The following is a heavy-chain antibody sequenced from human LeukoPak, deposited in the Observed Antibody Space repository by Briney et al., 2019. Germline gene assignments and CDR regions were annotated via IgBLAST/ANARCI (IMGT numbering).Heavy chain of an antibody. J-gene: IGHJ4*02. V-gene: IGHV3-15*01. CDR2: IKSKSAGGTT. CDR1: GFSVTNAW. CDR3: TTVASTWYIDY. Sequence: GGSLRLSCAASGFSVTNAWMNWVRQAPGQGLEWIGRIKSKSAGGTTDYAAHVEGRFTISRDDSKNTVYLQMNSLQTEDTAVYYCTTVASTWYIDYWGRGTLVTVSS. D-gene: IGHD6-13*01.